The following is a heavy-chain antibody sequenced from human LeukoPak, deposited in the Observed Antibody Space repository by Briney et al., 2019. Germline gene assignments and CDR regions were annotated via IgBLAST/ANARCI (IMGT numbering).Heavy chain of an antibody. CDR2: MNPNSGNT. Sequence: ASVKVSCKASGYTFTSYDINWVRQATGQGLEWMGWMNPNSGNTGYAQKFQGRVTMTRNTSISTAYMELSSLRSEDTAVYYCARDRMTPTLTHWFDPWGQGTLVTVSS. D-gene: IGHD1-1*01. J-gene: IGHJ5*02. CDR1: GYTFTSYD. CDR3: ARDRMTPTLTHWFDP. V-gene: IGHV1-8*01.